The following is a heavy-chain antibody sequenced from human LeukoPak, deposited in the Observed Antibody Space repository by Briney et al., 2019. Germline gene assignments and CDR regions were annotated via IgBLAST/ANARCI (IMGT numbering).Heavy chain of an antibody. CDR1: GFTFSSYA. CDR2: ISGSGGST. D-gene: IGHD1-26*01. J-gene: IGHJ4*02. Sequence: HTGGSLRLSCAASGFTFSSYAMSWVRQAPGKGLEWVSAISGSGGSTYYADSVKGRFTISRDNSKNTLYLQLSSLRAEDTAVYYCARGRGSPYYFDCWGQGTLVTVSS. CDR3: ARGRGSPYYFDC. V-gene: IGHV3-23*01.